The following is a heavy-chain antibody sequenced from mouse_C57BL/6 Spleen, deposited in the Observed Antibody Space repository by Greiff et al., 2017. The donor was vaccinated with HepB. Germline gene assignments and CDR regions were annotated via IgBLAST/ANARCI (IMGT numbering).Heavy chain of an antibody. V-gene: IGHV1-80*01. CDR1: GYAFSSYW. J-gene: IGHJ1*03. CDR2: IYPGDGDT. D-gene: IGHD1-1*01. CDR3: ARAFYYGSSYRYFDV. Sequence: VQLQQSGAELVKPGASVKISCKASGYAFSSYWMNWVKQRPGKGLEWIGQIYPGDGDTNYNGKFKGKATLTADKSSSTAYMQLSSLTSEDSAVYFCARAFYYGSSYRYFDVWGTGTTVTVSS.